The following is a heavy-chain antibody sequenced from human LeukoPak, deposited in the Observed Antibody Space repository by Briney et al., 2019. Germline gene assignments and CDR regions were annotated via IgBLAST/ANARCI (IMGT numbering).Heavy chain of an antibody. D-gene: IGHD3-10*01. CDR3: AKGGSGSYYIPRYYYGMDV. J-gene: IGHJ6*02. CDR1: GFTFDDYT. V-gene: IGHV3-43*01. CDR2: ISWDGGST. Sequence: PGGSLRLSCAAPGFTFDDYTMHWVRQAPGKGLEWVSLISWDGGSTYYADSVKGRFTISRDNSKNSLYLQMNSLRTEDTALYYCAKGGSGSYYIPRYYYGMDVWGQGTTVTVSS.